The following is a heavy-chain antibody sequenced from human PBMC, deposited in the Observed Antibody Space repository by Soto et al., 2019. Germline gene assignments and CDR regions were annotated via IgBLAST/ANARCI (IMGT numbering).Heavy chain of an antibody. Sequence: SETLSLTCTVSGGSISSYYWSWIRQPPGKGLEWIGYIYYSGSTNYNPSLKSRVTISVDTSKNQFSLKLSSVTAADTAVYYCARHESTFYVFWSGYSRRSPTGYYYMDVWGKGTTVTVSS. D-gene: IGHD3-3*01. CDR3: ARHESTFYVFWSGYSRRSPTGYYYMDV. J-gene: IGHJ6*03. CDR1: GGSISSYY. CDR2: IYYSGST. V-gene: IGHV4-59*08.